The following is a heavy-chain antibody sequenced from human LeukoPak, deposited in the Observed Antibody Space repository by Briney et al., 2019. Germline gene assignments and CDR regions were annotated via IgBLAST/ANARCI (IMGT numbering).Heavy chain of an antibody. CDR2: ISSSGSTI. CDR3: ARYYYDSSGYYYKDY. V-gene: IGHV3-11*04. J-gene: IGHJ4*02. CDR1: GFTFSDYY. D-gene: IGHD3-22*01. Sequence: GGSLRLSCAASGFTFSDYYMSWIRQAPGKGLEWVSYISSSGSTIYYADSVKGRFTISRDNAKNSLYLQMNSLRAEDTAMYYCARYYYDSSGYYYKDYWGQGTLVTASS.